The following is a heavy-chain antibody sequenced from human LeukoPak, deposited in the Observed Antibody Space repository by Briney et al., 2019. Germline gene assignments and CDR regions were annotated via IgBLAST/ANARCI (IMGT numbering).Heavy chain of an antibody. Sequence: GGSLLLSCAASGFTFSSYAMHWVRPAPGKGLEWVAVISYDGSNKYYADSVKGRFTISRDNSKNTLYLQMNSLRAEDTAVYYCARGGYSGYDRTPQDFDYWGQGTLVTVSS. CDR3: ARGGYSGYDRTPQDFDY. V-gene: IGHV3-30-3*01. CDR2: ISYDGSNK. J-gene: IGHJ4*02. D-gene: IGHD5-12*01. CDR1: GFTFSSYA.